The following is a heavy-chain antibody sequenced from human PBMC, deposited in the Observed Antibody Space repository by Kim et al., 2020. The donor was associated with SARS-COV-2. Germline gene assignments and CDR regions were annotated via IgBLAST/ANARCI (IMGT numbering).Heavy chain of an antibody. V-gene: IGHV3-30*18. J-gene: IGHJ4*02. CDR1: GFTFSSYG. D-gene: IGHD1-26*01. CDR2: ISYDGSNK. Sequence: GGSLRLSCAASGFTFSSYGMHWVRQAPGKGLEWVAVISYDGSNKYYADSVKGRFTISRDNSKNTLYLQMNSPRAEDTAVYYCAKRLGHYYFDYWGQGTLVTVSS. CDR3: AKRLGHYYFDY.